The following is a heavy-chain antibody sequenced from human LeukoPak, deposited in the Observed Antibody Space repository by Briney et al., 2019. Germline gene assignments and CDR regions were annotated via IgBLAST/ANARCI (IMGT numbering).Heavy chain of an antibody. CDR1: GFTFSTYG. CDR3: AREGMATTYFDY. J-gene: IGHJ4*02. CDR2: IWYDGSNK. V-gene: IGHV3-30*19. D-gene: IGHD5-24*01. Sequence: GGSLRLSCAASGFTFSTYGMHWVRQAPGKGLEWVAVIWYDGSNKYYADSVKGRFTISRDNSKNTLYLQMNSLRAEDTAVYYCAREGMATTYFDYWGQGTLVTVSS.